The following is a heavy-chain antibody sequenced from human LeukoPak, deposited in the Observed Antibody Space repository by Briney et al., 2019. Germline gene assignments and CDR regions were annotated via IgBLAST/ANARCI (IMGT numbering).Heavy chain of an antibody. CDR2: IYYSGST. CDR1: GGSISSYY. D-gene: IGHD6-13*01. V-gene: IGHV4-59*08. CDR3: AGTVAGPNWFDS. J-gene: IGHJ5*01. Sequence: SETLSPTCTVSGGSISSYYWSWIRQPPGKGLEWIGYIYYSGSTKYNPSLKSRVSISVDTPKNHFSLKLSSVTAADAAVYYCAGTVAGPNWFDSWGQGTQVTVSS.